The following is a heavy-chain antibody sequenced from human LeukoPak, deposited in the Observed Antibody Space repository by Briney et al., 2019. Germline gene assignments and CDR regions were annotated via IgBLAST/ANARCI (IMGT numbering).Heavy chain of an antibody. CDR3: ARDLWNFYDDSGYNRDFDS. CDR1: TPR. J-gene: IGHJ5*01. V-gene: IGHV1-18*01. Sequence: ASVKVSCMATPRSRCVRQATGLGLASPGWIGTYGGDTYYAQKFQGRITVPTDPSTSTVDMELRNLRSDDTAVYYCARDLWNFYDDSGYNRDFDSWGQGTLVTVSS. D-gene: IGHD3-22*01. CDR2: IGTYGGDT.